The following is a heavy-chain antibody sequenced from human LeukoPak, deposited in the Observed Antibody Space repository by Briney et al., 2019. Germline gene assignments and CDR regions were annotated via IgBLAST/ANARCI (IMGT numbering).Heavy chain of an antibody. CDR2: ISYDGSNK. V-gene: IGHV3-30*18. J-gene: IGHJ4*02. Sequence: PGGSLRLSCAASGFTFSSYAMSWVRQAPGKGLEWVAVISYDGSNKYYADSVKGRFTISRDNSKNTLYLQMNSLRAEDTAVYYCAKDNGIAVVVYYFDYWGQGTLVTVSS. CDR3: AKDNGIAVVVYYFDY. D-gene: IGHD6-19*01. CDR1: GFTFSSYA.